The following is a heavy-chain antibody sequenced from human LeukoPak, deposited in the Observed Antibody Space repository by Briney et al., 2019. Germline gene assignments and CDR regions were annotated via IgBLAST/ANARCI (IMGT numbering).Heavy chain of an antibody. J-gene: IGHJ6*02. V-gene: IGHV6-1*01. D-gene: IGHD6-13*01. Sequence: SQTLSLTCAISGDSVSSTSAAWNWVRQSPSRGLEWQGRTYYRSKWYNEYAVSVKSRITINPDTSKNQFSLQLNSVTPEDTAVYYCARGSSSKHYYYYGMDVWGQGTTVTVSS. CDR2: TYYRSKWYN. CDR1: GDSVSSTSAA. CDR3: ARGSSSKHYYYYGMDV.